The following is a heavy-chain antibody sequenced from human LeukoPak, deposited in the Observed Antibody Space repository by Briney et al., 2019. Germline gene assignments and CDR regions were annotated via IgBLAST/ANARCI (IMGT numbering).Heavy chain of an antibody. D-gene: IGHD1-14*01. CDR1: GYTFTNYW. V-gene: IGHV5-51*01. CDR3: ARPPVYGEDAFDV. J-gene: IGHJ3*01. Sequence: GESLKISCKGSGYTFTNYWIAWVRQTTGKGLEWMGIIYPIDSDTRYSLSFRGQVTFSADKSISTAYLQWSSLKDSDTAMYYCARPPVYGEDAFDVWGQGTMVTVSS. CDR2: IYPIDSDT.